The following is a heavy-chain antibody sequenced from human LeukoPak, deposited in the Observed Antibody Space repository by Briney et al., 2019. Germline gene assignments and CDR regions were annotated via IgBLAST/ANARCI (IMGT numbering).Heavy chain of an antibody. CDR3: ARDLQWLDAYYMDV. V-gene: IGHV1-69*06. CDR1: GGTFSSYA. CDR2: IIPIFGTA. J-gene: IGHJ6*03. Sequence: GASVKVSCKASGGTFSSYAISWVRQAPGQGLEWMGGIIPIFGTANYAQKFQGRVTITADKSTSTAYMELSSLRSEDTAVYYCARDLQWLDAYYMDVWGKGTTVTVSS. D-gene: IGHD6-19*01.